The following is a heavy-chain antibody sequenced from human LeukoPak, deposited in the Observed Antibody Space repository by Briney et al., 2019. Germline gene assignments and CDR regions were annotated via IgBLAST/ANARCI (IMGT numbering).Heavy chain of an antibody. CDR1: GFTFSSYG. Sequence: GGSLRLSCAASGFTFSSYGMHWVRQAPGKGLEWVAFIRYDGSNKYYADSVKGRFTISRDNSKNTMYLQMNSLRAEDTAVYYCAKTLDYYDSSGYYYVIDAFDIWGQGTMVTVSS. CDR3: AKTLDYYDSSGYYYVIDAFDI. CDR2: IRYDGSNK. D-gene: IGHD3-22*01. V-gene: IGHV3-30*02. J-gene: IGHJ3*02.